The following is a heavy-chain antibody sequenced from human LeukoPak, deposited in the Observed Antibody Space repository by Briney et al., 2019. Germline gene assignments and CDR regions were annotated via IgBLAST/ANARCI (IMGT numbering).Heavy chain of an antibody. J-gene: IGHJ4*02. V-gene: IGHV4-34*01. CDR1: GGSFSGYN. D-gene: IGHD3-22*01. CDR3: ARENPSGYYNRPIDY. CDR2: INHSGST. Sequence: PSETLSLTCAVYGGSFSGYNWRWVRQPPGQGLEWIGEINHSGSTNYNPSLKSRVTMSVDTSKNQFSLKLSSVTAADTAIYYCARENPSGYYNRPIDYWGQGTLVTVSS.